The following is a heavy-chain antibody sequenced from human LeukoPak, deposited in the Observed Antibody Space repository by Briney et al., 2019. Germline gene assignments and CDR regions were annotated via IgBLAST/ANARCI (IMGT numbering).Heavy chain of an antibody. CDR3: ARVWLGDYNYYYGTDI. Sequence: SETLSLTCSVSGGPMSSYYWSWIRQPAGKGLEWIGRIYTDGSTKYNPSLKSRVTLSVDTSKRHFSLRLNSVTAADTAVYYCARVWLGDYNYYYGTDIWGQGTTGTVSS. CDR2: IYTDGST. J-gene: IGHJ6*02. V-gene: IGHV4-4*07. D-gene: IGHD3-16*01. CDR1: GGPMSSYY.